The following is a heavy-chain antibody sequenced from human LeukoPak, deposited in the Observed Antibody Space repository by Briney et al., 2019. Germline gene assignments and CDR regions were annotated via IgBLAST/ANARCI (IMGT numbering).Heavy chain of an antibody. CDR1: RFALNNYG. Sequence: GGSLRLSCAASRFALNNYGMHWVRQAPGKGLDWVAFISYDGTNKYYADSVKGRFTISRDNSKNTLYLQMNSLRAEDTAVYYCAKEEDYVPFFDYWGQGTLVTVSS. J-gene: IGHJ4*02. V-gene: IGHV3-30*18. D-gene: IGHD4-17*01. CDR2: ISYDGTNK. CDR3: AKEEDYVPFFDY.